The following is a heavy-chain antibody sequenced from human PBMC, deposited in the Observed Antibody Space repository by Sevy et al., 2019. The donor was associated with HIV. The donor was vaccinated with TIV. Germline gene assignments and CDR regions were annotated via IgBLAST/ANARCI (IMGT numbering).Heavy chain of an antibody. J-gene: IGHJ6*03. Sequence: QSQTLSLTCAISGDSVSSNSTAWNWIRQSPSRGLEWLGRTYYSSKWYNDYAVSVKSRITINPDTSKNQFSLQLNSVTPEDTAVYYCARDRAAAGIPFFNYYYMDVWGKGTTVTVSS. V-gene: IGHV6-1*01. D-gene: IGHD6-13*01. CDR1: GDSVSSNSTA. CDR3: ARDRAAAGIPFFNYYYMDV. CDR2: TYYSSKWYN.